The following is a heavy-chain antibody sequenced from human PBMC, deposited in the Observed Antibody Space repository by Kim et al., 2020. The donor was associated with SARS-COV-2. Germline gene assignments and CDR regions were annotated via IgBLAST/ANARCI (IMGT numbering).Heavy chain of an antibody. CDR2: INHSGST. V-gene: IGHV4-34*01. D-gene: IGHD6-13*01. J-gene: IGHJ6*03. CDR1: GGSFSGYY. CDR3: ARGRPSSSWSYYYYYMDV. Sequence: SETLSLTCAVYGGSFSGYYWSWIRQPPGKGLEWIGEINHSGSTNYNPSLKSRVTISVDTSKNQFSLKLSSVTAADTAVYYCARGRPSSSWSYYYYYMDVWGKGTTVTVSS.